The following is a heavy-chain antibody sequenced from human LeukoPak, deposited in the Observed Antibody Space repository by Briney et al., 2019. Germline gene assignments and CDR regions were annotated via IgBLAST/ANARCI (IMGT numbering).Heavy chain of an antibody. Sequence: KPGGSLRLSCAASGFTFSSYSMNWVRQAPGKGLEWASSISSSSSYIYYADSVKGRFTISRDNAKNSLYLQMNSLRAEDTAVYYCARGPSSGLYFDCWGQGTLVTVSS. CDR2: ISSSSSYI. CDR3: ARGPSSGLYFDC. J-gene: IGHJ4*02. V-gene: IGHV3-21*01. CDR1: GFTFSSYS. D-gene: IGHD3-22*01.